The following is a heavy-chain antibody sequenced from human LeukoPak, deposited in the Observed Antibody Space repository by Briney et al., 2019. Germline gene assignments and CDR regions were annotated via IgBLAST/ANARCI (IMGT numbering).Heavy chain of an antibody. CDR1: GYTFTGYC. CDR3: ARDRPEGTSPCYYYMDV. V-gene: IGHV1-2*02. Sequence: ASVKVSCKASGYTFTGYCMHWVRQAPGQGLEWMGWINPNSGGTNYAQKFQGRVTMTRDTSISTAYMELSRLRSDDTAVYYCARDRPEGTSPCYYYMDVWGKGTTVTVSS. J-gene: IGHJ6*03. CDR2: INPNSGGT. D-gene: IGHD2-2*01.